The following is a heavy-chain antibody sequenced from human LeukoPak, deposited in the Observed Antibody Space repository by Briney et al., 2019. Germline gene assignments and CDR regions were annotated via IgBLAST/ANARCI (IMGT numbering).Heavy chain of an antibody. CDR2: IKQDGSKK. CDR3: TRVGYIDEGIDY. J-gene: IGHJ4*02. D-gene: IGHD5-24*01. V-gene: IGHV3-7*04. CDR1: GFTFSSYW. Sequence: EGSLRLSCAASGFTFSSYWMTWVRQAPGKGLEWVANIKQDGSKKSYVDSVKGRFTISRDNAKNSLYLQMNSLRAEDTAIYYCTRVGYIDEGIDYWGQGTLVTVSS.